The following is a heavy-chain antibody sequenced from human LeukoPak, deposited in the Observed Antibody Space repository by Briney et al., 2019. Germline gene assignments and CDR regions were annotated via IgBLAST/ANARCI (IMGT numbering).Heavy chain of an antibody. CDR2: ISSSSSYI. CDR3: ARDREVAVAGTIGY. Sequence: GGSLRLSCAASGFPYNSYSMNWLRQAPGKGLEWVSSISSSSSYIYYADSVKGRFTISRDNAKNSLYLQMNSLRAEDTAVYYCARDREVAVAGTIGYWGQGTLVTVSS. V-gene: IGHV3-21*01. CDR1: GFPYNSYS. D-gene: IGHD6-19*01. J-gene: IGHJ4*02.